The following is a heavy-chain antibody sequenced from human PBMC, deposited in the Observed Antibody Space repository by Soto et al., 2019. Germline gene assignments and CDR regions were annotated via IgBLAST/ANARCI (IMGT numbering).Heavy chain of an antibody. CDR2: MNPNSGNT. V-gene: IGHV1-8*01. D-gene: IGHD1-1*01. CDR1: GYTFTIYD. J-gene: IGHJ4*02. CDR3: AREGGTPAAFDY. Sequence: AALKVSCKASGYTFTIYDINWVRQATGQGLEWMGWMNPNSGNTGYAQKFQGRVTMTRNTSISTAYMELSSLRSEDTAVYYCAREGGTPAAFDYWGQGTLVTVSS.